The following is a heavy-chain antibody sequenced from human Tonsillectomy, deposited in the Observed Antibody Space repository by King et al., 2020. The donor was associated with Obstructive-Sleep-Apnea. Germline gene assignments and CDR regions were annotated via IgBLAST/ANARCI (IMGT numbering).Heavy chain of an antibody. CDR2: ISYDVSNK. CDR3: ARVADAYGPPFDY. CDR1: GFTFSSSA. J-gene: IGHJ4*02. Sequence: QLVQSGGGVVQPGRSLRLSCAASGFTFSSSAMHWVRQTPGKGLEWVAVISYDVSNKYYVDSVKGRFTISRDNSKNTLYLQMNSLRTEDTAVYYCARVADAYGPPFDYWGQGTLVTVSS. V-gene: IGHV3-30-3*01. D-gene: IGHD3-16*01.